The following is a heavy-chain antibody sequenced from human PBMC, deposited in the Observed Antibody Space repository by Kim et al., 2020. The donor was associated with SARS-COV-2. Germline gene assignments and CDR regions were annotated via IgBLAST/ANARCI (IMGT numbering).Heavy chain of an antibody. CDR2: IYYSGST. CDR1: GGSISSTNYY. J-gene: IGHJ4*02. V-gene: IGHV4-39*07. CDR3: ARVGVGATTGFDY. D-gene: IGHD1-26*01. Sequence: SETLSLTCTVSGGSISSTNYYWGWIRQPPGKGLEWIGNIYYSGSTYYNPSLKSRVTISVDTSKNQFSLKLSSVTAADTAVYYCARVGVGATTGFDYWGQG.